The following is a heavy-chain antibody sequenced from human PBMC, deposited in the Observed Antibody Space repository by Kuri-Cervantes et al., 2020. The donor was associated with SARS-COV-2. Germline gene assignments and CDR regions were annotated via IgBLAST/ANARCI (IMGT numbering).Heavy chain of an antibody. Sequence: GGSLRLSCAASGFTFSSYAMHWVRQAPGKGLEWVANINQHGSDKYYVGSVEGRFTISRDNAKNSLYLQLNSLRAEDTAVYYCARGCSTNCQTALDYWGQGTLVTVSS. J-gene: IGHJ4*02. V-gene: IGHV3-7*01. CDR3: ARGCSTNCQTALDY. CDR2: INQHGSDK. D-gene: IGHD2-2*01. CDR1: GFTFSSYA.